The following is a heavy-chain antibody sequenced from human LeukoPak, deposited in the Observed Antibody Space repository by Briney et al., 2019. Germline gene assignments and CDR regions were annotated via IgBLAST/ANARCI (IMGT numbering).Heavy chain of an antibody. D-gene: IGHD6-19*01. CDR1: GFTFSSYS. J-gene: IGHJ2*01. CDR2: ISSSSSTI. Sequence: GGSLRLSCAASGFTFSSYSMNWVRQAPGKGLEWVSYISSSSSTIYYADSVKGRFIISRDNAKNSLYLQMNSLRDEDTAVYYCARDAGYSSGWSHWYFDLWGRGTLVTVSS. V-gene: IGHV3-48*02. CDR3: ARDAGYSSGWSHWYFDL.